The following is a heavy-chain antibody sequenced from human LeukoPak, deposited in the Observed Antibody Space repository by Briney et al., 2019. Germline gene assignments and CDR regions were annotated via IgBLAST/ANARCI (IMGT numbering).Heavy chain of an antibody. D-gene: IGHD6-19*01. J-gene: IGHJ6*03. V-gene: IGHV3-21*01. CDR2: ITTSSSYM. CDR3: ARDPYSGGYAAYYYYYMDV. CDR1: GFTFSSYG. Sequence: EGSLRLSCAASGFTFSSYGMHWVRQAPGKGLEWVSSITTSSSYMFYADSVRGRFTISRDNAENSLYLQMNSLRDEDTAVYYCARDPYSGGYAAYYYYYMDVWGKGTTVTVSS.